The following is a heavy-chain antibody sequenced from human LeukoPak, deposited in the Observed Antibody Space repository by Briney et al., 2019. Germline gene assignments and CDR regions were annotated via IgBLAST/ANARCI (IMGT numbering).Heavy chain of an antibody. Sequence: SETLSLTCTVSGGSINSYYWSWIRQPPGKGLEWIGYIYYSGKTKYNPSLKSRVTISVDTSKTQFSLKLSSMIAADTAVYFCARQPDLYSSSWYNNFYFDYWGQGILVTVSS. D-gene: IGHD6-13*01. J-gene: IGHJ4*02. CDR1: GGSINSYY. CDR2: IYYSGKT. CDR3: ARQPDLYSSSWYNNFYFDY. V-gene: IGHV4-59*08.